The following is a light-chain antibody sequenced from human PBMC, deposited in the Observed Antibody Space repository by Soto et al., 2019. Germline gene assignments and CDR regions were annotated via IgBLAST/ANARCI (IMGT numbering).Light chain of an antibody. Sequence: QSVLTQPASVSGSPGQSITISCTGTSSDVGGYNYVSWYQQNPGKAPKLMIYEVSYRPSGVSNRFSGSKSGNTASLTISGLQAEDEADYYCSSYTSTSILYVFGAGTKVTVL. V-gene: IGLV2-14*01. CDR2: EVS. CDR1: SSDVGGYNY. J-gene: IGLJ1*01. CDR3: SSYTSTSILYV.